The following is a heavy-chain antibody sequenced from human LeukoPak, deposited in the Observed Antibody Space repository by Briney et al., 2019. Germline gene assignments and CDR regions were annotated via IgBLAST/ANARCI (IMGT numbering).Heavy chain of an antibody. D-gene: IGHD1-7*01. J-gene: IGHJ4*02. CDR2: ISGSGGNT. CDR3: ARDVVPGTY. V-gene: IGHV3-23*01. CDR1: GFTFASYV. Sequence: GGSLRLSCTASGFTFASYVMSWVRQAPGKGLEWVSAISGSGGNTYYADSVKGRFTISRDNSKNTLYLQMYSLRAEDTAVYYCARDVVPGTYWGQGTLITVSS.